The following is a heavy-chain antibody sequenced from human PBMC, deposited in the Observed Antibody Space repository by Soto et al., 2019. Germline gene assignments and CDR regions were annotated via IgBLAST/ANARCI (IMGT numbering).Heavy chain of an antibody. V-gene: IGHV3-43*01. J-gene: IGHJ4*02. Sequence: PGGSLRLSCVASGFTFDDYTMHWVRQAPGRGPEWVSLISWDGDRTYYADSVKGRFTTSRDNSKNSLYLQMNSLRTEDTAMYYCAKDKAVATLYFFDHWGQGTLVTVSS. D-gene: IGHD5-12*01. CDR3: AKDKAVATLYFFDH. CDR1: GFTFDDYT. CDR2: ISWDGDRT.